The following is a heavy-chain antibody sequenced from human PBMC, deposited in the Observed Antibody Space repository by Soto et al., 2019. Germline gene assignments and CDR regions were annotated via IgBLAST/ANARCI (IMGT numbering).Heavy chain of an antibody. CDR3: AHIGTHGRSWYLYYFDY. CDR1: GFSLSTSGVG. CDR2: IYWNDDK. V-gene: IGHV2-5*01. D-gene: IGHD6-13*01. J-gene: IGHJ4*02. Sequence: SGPTLVKPTQTLTLTCTFSGFSLSTSGVGVGWIRQPPGKALEWLALIYWNDDKRYSPSLKSRLTITKDTSKNQVVLTMTNMDPVDTATYYCAHIGTHGRSWYLYYFDYWGQGTLVTVSS.